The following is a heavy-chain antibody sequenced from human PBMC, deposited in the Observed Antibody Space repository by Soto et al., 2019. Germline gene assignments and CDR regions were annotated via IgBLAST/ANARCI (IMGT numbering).Heavy chain of an antibody. Sequence: GGSLRLSCAASGFTFSSYAMHWVRQAPGKGLEWVAHTRQDGGQEYYVDSVKGRFTISRDNAKNALYLQMNSLRVEDTAVYYCPRYPNPTVAGLPFDLWGQGTLVTVSS. D-gene: IGHD6-19*01. CDR3: PRYPNPTVAGLPFDL. CDR1: GFTFSSYA. J-gene: IGHJ4*02. V-gene: IGHV3-7*03. CDR2: TRQDGGQE.